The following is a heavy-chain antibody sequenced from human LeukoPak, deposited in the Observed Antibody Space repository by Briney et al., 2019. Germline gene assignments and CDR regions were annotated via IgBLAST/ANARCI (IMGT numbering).Heavy chain of an antibody. J-gene: IGHJ5*02. CDR1: GGSISSGSYY. CDR2: IYTSGST. V-gene: IGHV4-61*02. D-gene: IGHD7-27*01. CDR3: ARGGTNWGYFDWFDP. Sequence: PSETLSLTCTVSGGSISSGSYYWSWIRQPAGKGLEWIGRIYTSGSTNYNPSLKSRVTISVDTSKNQFSLKLSSVTAADTAVYYCARGGTNWGYFDWFDPWGQGTLVTVSS.